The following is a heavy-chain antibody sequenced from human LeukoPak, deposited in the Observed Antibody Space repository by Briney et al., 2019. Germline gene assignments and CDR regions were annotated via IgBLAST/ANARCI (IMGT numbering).Heavy chain of an antibody. V-gene: IGHV4-31*03. CDR3: ARERQTVTTLTFDY. J-gene: IGHJ4*02. CDR1: GGSISSGSYY. Sequence: PSETLSLTCTVSGGSISSGSYYWSWIRQHPGKGLEWIGYIYYSGSTYYNPSLKSRVTMSVDTSKNHFSLKLSSVAAADTAVYYCARERQTVTTLTFDYWGQGTLVTVSS. D-gene: IGHD4-17*01. CDR2: IYYSGST.